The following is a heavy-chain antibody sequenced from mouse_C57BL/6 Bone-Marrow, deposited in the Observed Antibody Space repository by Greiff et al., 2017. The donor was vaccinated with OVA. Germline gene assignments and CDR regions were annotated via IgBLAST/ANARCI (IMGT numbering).Heavy chain of an antibody. D-gene: IGHD2-5*01. V-gene: IGHV1-64*01. Sequence: VQLQQPGAELVKPGASVKLSCKASGYTFTSYWMHWVKQRPGQGLEWIGMIHPNSGSTNYNEKFKSKATLTVDKSSSTAYMQLSSLTSEDSAVYYCAREGGIYSNSDYFDYWGQGTTLTVSS. J-gene: IGHJ2*01. CDR1: GYTFTSYW. CDR2: IHPNSGST. CDR3: AREGGIYSNSDYFDY.